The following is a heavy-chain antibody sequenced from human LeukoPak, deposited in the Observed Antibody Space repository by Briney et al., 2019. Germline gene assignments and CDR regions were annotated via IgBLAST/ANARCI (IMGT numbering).Heavy chain of an antibody. D-gene: IGHD2-15*01. V-gene: IGHV3-21*01. CDR1: GFSVRDYT. Sequence: GGSLSLSCSASGFSVRDYTMSWVRQAPGKGLEWVSSISGYINYADPVKGRFTVSRDIAERSVYLQLNSLRVEDTAVYFCTRGGGYCSGDPCHSYDAFDVWGQGTMVTVSS. CDR3: TRGGGYCSGDPCHSYDAFDV. CDR2: ISGYI. J-gene: IGHJ3*01.